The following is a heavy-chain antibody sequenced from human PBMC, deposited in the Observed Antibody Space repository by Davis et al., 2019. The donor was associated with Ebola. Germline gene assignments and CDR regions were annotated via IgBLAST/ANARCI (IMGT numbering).Heavy chain of an antibody. D-gene: IGHD2-21*01. V-gene: IGHV1-3*01. Sequence: ASVQVSCKASAYIFTSYAMHWVRQAPGQGLEWMGWINAGNGNTNYAQKLQGRVTMITDTSTSTAHMELRSLGSDDTAVDYCARDGLVVPIDYWGQGTLVTVSS. CDR1: AYIFTSYA. CDR3: ARDGLVVPIDY. CDR2: INAGNGNT. J-gene: IGHJ4*02.